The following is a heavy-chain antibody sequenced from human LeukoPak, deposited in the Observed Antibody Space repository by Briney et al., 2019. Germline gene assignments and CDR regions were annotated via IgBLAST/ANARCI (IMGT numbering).Heavy chain of an antibody. J-gene: IGHJ4*02. Sequence: PGRSLRLSCAASGFTFSSYAMHWVRQAPGKGLEWVAVISYDGSDKYYADSVKGRFTISRDNSKNTLYLQMNSLRAEDTAVYYCARDLSGWYSLDYWGQGTLVTVSS. V-gene: IGHV3-30-3*01. CDR2: ISYDGSDK. CDR1: GFTFSSYA. D-gene: IGHD6-19*01. CDR3: ARDLSGWYSLDY.